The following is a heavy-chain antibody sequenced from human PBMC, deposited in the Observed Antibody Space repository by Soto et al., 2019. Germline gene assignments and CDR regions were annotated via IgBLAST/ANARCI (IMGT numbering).Heavy chain of an antibody. D-gene: IGHD3-16*01. CDR1: GVVFSDFQ. J-gene: IGHJ4*02. CDR2: ITGTSAFT. V-gene: IGHV3-21*01. CDR3: ARDNLAFQGAFDL. Sequence: GGALRLSCAASGVVFSDFQFNWVLQAPGGGLESLSSITGTSAFTEYAESIEGRFTISRDNPNKLLFLHMDNLRPEDTAVYYCARDNLAFQGAFDLWGQGTLVTVSS.